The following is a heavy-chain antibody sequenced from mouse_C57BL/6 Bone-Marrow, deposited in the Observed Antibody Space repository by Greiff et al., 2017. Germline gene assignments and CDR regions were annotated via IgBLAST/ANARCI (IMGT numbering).Heavy chain of an antibody. V-gene: IGHV1-9*01. CDR1: GYTFTGYW. CDR3: AIRGVYAMDY. Sequence: QVQLQQSGAELVRPGTSVKLSCKATGYTFTGYWIEWVKQRPGHGLEWIGEILPGSGSTNYNEKFKGKATFTAAQPSNTAYLQPCSLTTEDSAIYYWAIRGVYAMDYWGQGTLVTVSS. CDR2: ILPGSGST. J-gene: IGHJ4*01.